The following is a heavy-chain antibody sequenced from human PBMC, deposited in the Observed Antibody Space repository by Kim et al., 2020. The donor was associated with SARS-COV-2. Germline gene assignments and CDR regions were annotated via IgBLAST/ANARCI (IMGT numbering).Heavy chain of an antibody. CDR2: INHSGST. CDR3: ARLWWGDPFDI. V-gene: IGHV4-34*01. CDR1: GGSFSGYY. D-gene: IGHD2-21*01. Sequence: SETLSLTCAVYGGSFSGYYWSWIRQPPGKGLEWIGEINHSGSTNYNPSLKSRVTISVDTSKNQFSLKLSSVTAADTAVYYCARLWWGDPFDIWGQGTMVTVSS. J-gene: IGHJ3*02.